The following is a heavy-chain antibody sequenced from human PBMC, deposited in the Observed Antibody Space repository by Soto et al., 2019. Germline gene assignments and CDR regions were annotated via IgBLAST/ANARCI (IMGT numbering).Heavy chain of an antibody. Sequence: GGSLRLSCAASGFNFNSYRVSWVRQAPGKGLEWLACVEEDGSDKYYVDSVKGRFTISRDNAKSSVYLQMNSLRAEDTAVYYCARRIAAAGNYYYYGMDVWGQGTTVTVSS. J-gene: IGHJ6*02. CDR2: VEEDGSDK. D-gene: IGHD6-13*01. CDR3: ARRIAAAGNYYYYGMDV. V-gene: IGHV3-7*01. CDR1: GFNFNSYR.